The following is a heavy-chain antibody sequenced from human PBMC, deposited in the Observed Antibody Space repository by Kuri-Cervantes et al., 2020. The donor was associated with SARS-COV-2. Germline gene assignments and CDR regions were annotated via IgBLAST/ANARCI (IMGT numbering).Heavy chain of an antibody. Sequence: SETLSLTCTVSGGSVSSGSYYWSWIRQPPGKGLEWIGYIYHSGSTYYNPSLKSRVTISVDRSKNQFSLKLSSVTAADTAVYYCASISPLGYYYGIDVWGQGTTVTVSS. CDR1: GGSVSSGSYY. CDR2: IYHSGST. CDR3: ASISPLGYYYGIDV. V-gene: IGHV4-30-2*01. J-gene: IGHJ6*02. D-gene: IGHD3-16*01.